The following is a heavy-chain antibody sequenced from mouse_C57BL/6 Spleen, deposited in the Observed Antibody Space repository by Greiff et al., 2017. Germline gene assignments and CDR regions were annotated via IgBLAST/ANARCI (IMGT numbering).Heavy chain of an antibody. CDR1: GYAFSSYW. D-gene: IGHD1-1*01. CDR2: IYPGVGNT. Sequence: QVQLQQSGAELVKPGASVKLSCKASGYAFSSYWMNWVKQRPGKGLEWIGQIYPGVGNTNYNGKFKGKATLTADKSSSTAYMQLRSLTSEDSAVYFCARRVLLLLFDYWGQGTTLTVSS. CDR3: ARRVLLLLFDY. V-gene: IGHV1-80*01. J-gene: IGHJ2*01.